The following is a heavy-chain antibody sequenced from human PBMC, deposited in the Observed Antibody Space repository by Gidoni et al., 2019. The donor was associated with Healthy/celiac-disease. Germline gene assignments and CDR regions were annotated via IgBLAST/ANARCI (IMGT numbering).Heavy chain of an antibody. Sequence: VISYDGSNKYYAYSVKGRFTISIDNSKNTLYLQMNSLSAKETAVYYCARDGLIAAAAFDYWGQGTLVTVSS. CDR2: ISYDGSNK. V-gene: IGHV3-30*01. J-gene: IGHJ4*02. CDR3: ARDGLIAAAAFDY. D-gene: IGHD6-13*01.